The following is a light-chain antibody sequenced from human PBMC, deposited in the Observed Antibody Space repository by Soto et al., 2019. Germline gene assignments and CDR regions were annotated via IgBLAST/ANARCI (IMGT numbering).Light chain of an antibody. CDR2: GAS. Sequence: EIVMTQSPATLSVSPGERATLSCRASQSFSSNLAWYQQKPGQAPRLLIYGASTRSTGIPARFNCSGSGTEFTLTISSLQSEGFAVYYWQQYNNWPLTFGGGTKVEIK. CDR3: QQYNNWPLT. V-gene: IGKV3D-15*01. J-gene: IGKJ4*01. CDR1: QSFSSN.